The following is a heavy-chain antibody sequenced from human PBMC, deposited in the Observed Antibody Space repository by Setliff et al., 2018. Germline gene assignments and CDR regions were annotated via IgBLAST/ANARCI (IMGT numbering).Heavy chain of an antibody. Sequence: LRLSCTASESTFSSFGMHRVRQAPGKELEWVGFIRYDGSYEYYADSVQGRFTISRDNSKNTLFLHMNNLRPEDTALYYCAKASLAYSFGYYFDSWGQGALVTVSS. CDR1: ESTFSSFG. D-gene: IGHD5-18*01. V-gene: IGHV3-30*02. CDR2: IRYDGSYE. J-gene: IGHJ4*01. CDR3: AKASLAYSFGYYFDS.